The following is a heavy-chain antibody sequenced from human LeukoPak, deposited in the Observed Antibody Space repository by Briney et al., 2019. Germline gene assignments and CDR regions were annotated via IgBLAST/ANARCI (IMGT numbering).Heavy chain of an antibody. CDR3: VAMKPPYYYYGLDV. V-gene: IGHV4-61*02. J-gene: IGHJ6*02. CDR1: GGSVSSGSYQ. CDR2: IYARGDP. Sequence: PSETLSLTCTVSGGSVSSGSYQYSWLRQPAGKGLEWFGRIYARGDPNYNPSLRSRVTISIDASKNQFSLELISMTAADSAVYYYVAMKPPYYYYGLDVWGQGTTVTVS.